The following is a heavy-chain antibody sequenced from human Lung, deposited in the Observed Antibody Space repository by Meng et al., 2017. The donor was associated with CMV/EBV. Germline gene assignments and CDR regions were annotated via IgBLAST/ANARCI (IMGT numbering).Heavy chain of an antibody. CDR1: GYTFTSYN. D-gene: IGHD1-14*01. CDR2: INPSDRWT. Sequence: ASVXVSCKASGYTFTSYNMHWVRQAPGQGLEWMGMINPSDRWTTYAQRFQGRVTMTTDTSTSTVYMELSSLRSDDTAVYYCARAGVLPSDPTANRYYGLDVWGQGNTVNVYS. V-gene: IGHV1-46*01. CDR3: ARAGVLPSDPTANRYYGLDV. J-gene: IGHJ6*01.